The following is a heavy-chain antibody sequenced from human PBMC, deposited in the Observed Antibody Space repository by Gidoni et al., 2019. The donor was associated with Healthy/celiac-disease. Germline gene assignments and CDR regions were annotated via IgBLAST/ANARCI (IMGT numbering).Heavy chain of an antibody. J-gene: IGHJ6*04. V-gene: IGHV3-48*02. Sequence: GLEWVSYISSSSSPIYDADTVKGRFTISSDNAKNSLYLQMNSLRDEDTAVYYCARDRVLTVWGKGTTVTVSS. CDR2: ISSSSSPI. CDR3: ARDRVLTV.